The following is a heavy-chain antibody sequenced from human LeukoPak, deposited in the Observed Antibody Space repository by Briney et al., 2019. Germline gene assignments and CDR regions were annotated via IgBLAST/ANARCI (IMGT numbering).Heavy chain of an antibody. D-gene: IGHD1-26*01. J-gene: IGHJ3*02. CDR3: ATSGRIKRDAFDI. V-gene: IGHV3-30*03. CDR2: ISYDGSNK. Sequence: GGSLRLSCAASGFTFSSYGMHWVRQAPGKGLEWVAVISYDGSNKYYADSVKGRFTISRDNSKNTLYLQMNSLRAEDTAVYYCATSGRIKRDAFDIWGQGTMVTVSS. CDR1: GFTFSSYG.